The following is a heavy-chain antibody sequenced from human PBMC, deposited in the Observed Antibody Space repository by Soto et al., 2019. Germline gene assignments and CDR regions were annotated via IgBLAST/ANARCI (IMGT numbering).Heavy chain of an antibody. CDR1: GGSISSGGYY. CDR2: IYYSGST. CDR3: ARVVNRQWLGRGSERYYFDY. D-gene: IGHD3-22*01. V-gene: IGHV4-31*03. Sequence: SETLSLTCTVSGGSISSGGYYWSWIRQHPGKGLEWIGYIYYSGSTYYNPSLKSRVTISVDTSKNQFSLKLSSVTAADTAVYYCARVVNRQWLGRGSERYYFDYWGQGTRVTVSS. J-gene: IGHJ4*02.